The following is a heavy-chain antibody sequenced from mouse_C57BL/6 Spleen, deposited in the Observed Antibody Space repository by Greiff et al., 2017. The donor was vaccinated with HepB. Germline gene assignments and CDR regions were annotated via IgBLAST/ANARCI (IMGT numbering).Heavy chain of an antibody. Sequence: QVQLKESGAELVRPGASVTLSCKASGYTFTDYEMHWVKQTPVHGLEWIGAIDPETGGTAYNQKFKGKAILTADKSSSTAYMELRSLTSEDSAVYYCTRRGYEYFDVWGTGTTVTVSS. D-gene: IGHD3-2*02. CDR3: TRRGYEYFDV. V-gene: IGHV1-15*01. CDR1: GYTFTDYE. CDR2: IDPETGGT. J-gene: IGHJ1*03.